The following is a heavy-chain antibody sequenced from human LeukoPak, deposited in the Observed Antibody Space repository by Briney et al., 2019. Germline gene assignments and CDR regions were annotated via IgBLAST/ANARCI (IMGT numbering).Heavy chain of an antibody. D-gene: IGHD3-22*01. CDR2: MNPNSGNT. CDR1: GGTFSSYD. Sequence: GSSVKVSCKASGGTFSSYDINWVRQATGQGLEWMGWMNPNSGNTGYAQKFQGRVTITRNTSISTAYMELSSLRSEDTAVYYCARGSSGFDYWGQGTLVTVSS. J-gene: IGHJ4*02. V-gene: IGHV1-8*03. CDR3: ARGSSGFDY.